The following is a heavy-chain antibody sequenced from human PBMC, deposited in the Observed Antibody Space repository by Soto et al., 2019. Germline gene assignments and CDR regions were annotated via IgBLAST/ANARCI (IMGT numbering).Heavy chain of an antibody. CDR1: GGSISSYY. CDR2: IYYSGST. CDR3: ARLVGNSWLDS. Sequence: PSETLSLTCTVSGGSISSYYWNWIRQPPGKGLEWIGYIYYSGSTNYNPSLKSRVTISVDTSKNQFSLKLSSVTPEDTAVYYCARLVGNSWLDSWGQGTPVTVSS. J-gene: IGHJ5*01. D-gene: IGHD2-15*01. V-gene: IGHV4-59*12.